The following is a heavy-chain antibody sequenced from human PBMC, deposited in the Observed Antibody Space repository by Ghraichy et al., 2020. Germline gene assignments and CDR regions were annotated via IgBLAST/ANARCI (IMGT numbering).Heavy chain of an antibody. V-gene: IGHV1-18*01. D-gene: IGHD2-2*02. Sequence: ASVKVSCKASGYTFSNYGISWVRQAPGQGLEWVGWINPYNGNKDVAQKFQGRVTLTTDRATSTAYIELRSLRSGDTAIYYCARDGRNQLLYPEYFQHWGQGTLVTVSS. CDR3: ARDGRNQLLYPEYFQH. CDR1: GYTFSNYG. CDR2: INPYNGNK. J-gene: IGHJ1*01.